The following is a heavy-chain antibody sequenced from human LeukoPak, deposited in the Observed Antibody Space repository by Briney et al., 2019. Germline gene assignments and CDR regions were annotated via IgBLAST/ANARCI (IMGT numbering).Heavy chain of an antibody. J-gene: IGHJ4*02. CDR3: ARGSGWYVYYFDY. CDR1: GGSISSSSYY. D-gene: IGHD6-19*01. V-gene: IGHV4-61*05. Sequence: SETLSLTCTVSGGSISSSSYYWGWIRQPPGKGLEWLGYIYFSGSTNYNPSLKSRVTMSVDTSKNQFSLKLSSVTAADTAVYYCARGSGWYVYYFDYWGQGTLVTVSS. CDR2: IYFSGST.